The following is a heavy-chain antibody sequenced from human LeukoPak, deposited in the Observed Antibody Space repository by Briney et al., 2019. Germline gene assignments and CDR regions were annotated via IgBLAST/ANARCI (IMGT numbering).Heavy chain of an antibody. CDR1: GFTFSSYS. CDR3: ATDDDGLFDY. V-gene: IGHV3-21*01. D-gene: IGHD5-24*01. CDR2: ISSSSSYI. Sequence: GGSLRLSCAASGFTFSSYSMNWVRQAPGKGLEWVSSISSSSSYIYYADSVKGRFTISRDNAKNTLYLQMNSLRAEDTAVYYCATDDDGLFDYWGQGALVTVSS. J-gene: IGHJ4*02.